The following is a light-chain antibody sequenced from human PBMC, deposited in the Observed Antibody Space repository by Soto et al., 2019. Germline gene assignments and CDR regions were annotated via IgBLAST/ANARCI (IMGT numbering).Light chain of an antibody. CDR2: DVS. CDR1: SSDVGGYNY. J-gene: IGLJ1*01. Sequence: QSALTQPASVSGSPGQSITISCTGTSSDVGGYNYVSWYQQHPGKAPKLMIYDVSNRPSGVSNRFSGSRSGNTASLTISGLQAEDEADFYCSSYTSSSPYVFGTGTTLTVL. V-gene: IGLV2-14*03. CDR3: SSYTSSSPYV.